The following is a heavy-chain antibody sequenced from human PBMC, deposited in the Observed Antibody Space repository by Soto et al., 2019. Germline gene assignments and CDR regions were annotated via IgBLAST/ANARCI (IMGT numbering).Heavy chain of an antibody. J-gene: IGHJ6*02. Sequence: QVQLVQSGGEVKKPGASVKVSCKASGYTFTIYGINWVRQAPGQGLEWMGWISPDNGNTNYAQKLQGRVTMTTDTFTSTSYMELRSLRSDETAVYYCARALGYSGYAGMDVWGQGTTVTVSS. D-gene: IGHD5-12*01. CDR2: ISPDNGNT. CDR1: GYTFTIYG. V-gene: IGHV1-18*01. CDR3: ARALGYSGYAGMDV.